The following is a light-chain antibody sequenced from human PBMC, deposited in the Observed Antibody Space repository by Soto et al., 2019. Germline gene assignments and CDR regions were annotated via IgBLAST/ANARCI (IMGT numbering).Light chain of an antibody. J-gene: IGKJ1*01. Sequence: DIQMTQSPSSVSASVGDRVTITCRASRGIASWVAWYQQKPGKAPNLLIYAASILQSGVPSRFSGSGSGTDFTLTISSLQPDDFATYYCQQYNSYSWTFGQGTKVDNK. CDR3: QQYNSYSWT. V-gene: IGKV1D-16*01. CDR1: RGIASW. CDR2: AAS.